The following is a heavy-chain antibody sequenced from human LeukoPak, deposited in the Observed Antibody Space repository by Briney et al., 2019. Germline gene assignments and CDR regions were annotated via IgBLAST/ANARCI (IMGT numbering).Heavy chain of an antibody. J-gene: IGHJ5*02. CDR2: IYTSGRT. V-gene: IGHV4-61*02. D-gene: IGHD6-13*01. Sequence: SETLSLTCTVSGGSISSGSDYWSWIRQPAGKGLEWIGRIYTSGRTNYNPSLKSRVTISVDTSKNQFSLKLSSVTAADTAVYYCASLRAAAGMTYSPTLNRRYNWFDPWGQGTLVTVSS. CDR3: ASLRAAAGMTYSPTLNRRYNWFDP. CDR1: GGSISSGSDY.